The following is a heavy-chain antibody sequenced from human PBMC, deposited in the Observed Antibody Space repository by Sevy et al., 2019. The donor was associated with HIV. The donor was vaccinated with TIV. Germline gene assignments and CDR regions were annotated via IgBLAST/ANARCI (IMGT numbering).Heavy chain of an antibody. CDR2: ISGRSSYI. J-gene: IGHJ4*02. CDR3: ARDGVCSSTSCLLYFDS. Sequence: GESLKISCAASGFTFSDYYMNWVRQAPGKGLEWVSSISGRSSYIHYADSVRGRFTISRDNAKKSLYLQMNSRRVDDTAVYCCARDGVCSSTSCLLYFDSWGQGALVTVSS. D-gene: IGHD2-2*01. CDR1: GFTFSDYY. V-gene: IGHV3-21*01.